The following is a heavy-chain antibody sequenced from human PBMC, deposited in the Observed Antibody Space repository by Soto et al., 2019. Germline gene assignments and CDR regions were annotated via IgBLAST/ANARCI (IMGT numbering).Heavy chain of an antibody. Sequence: QLQLQESGSGLVRPSQTLSLTCAVSVGSLSRGGYSWNWILQPPGKGLEWIGYIYQSGSTLYNPSLRSRVTISVDKSKNQFALKLTAVTAADTAVYYCARDQLEGNWFDPWCPGTLVTVSS. D-gene: IGHD1-1*01. V-gene: IGHV4-30-2*01. CDR2: IYQSGST. CDR1: VGSLSRGGYS. CDR3: ARDQLEGNWFDP. J-gene: IGHJ5*02.